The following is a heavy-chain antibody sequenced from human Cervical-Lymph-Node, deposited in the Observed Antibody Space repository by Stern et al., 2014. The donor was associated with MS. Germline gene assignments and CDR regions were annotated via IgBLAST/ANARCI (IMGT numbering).Heavy chain of an antibody. CDR2: TYYRSKWYN. CDR3: ARDYYDSSGSLTNWFDP. Sequence: QVQLQQSGPGLVKPSQTLSLTCAISGDSVSSNSAAWNWIRQSPLRGPEWLGRTYYRSKWYNDYALSVKSRITINPDTSKNQFSLHLNSVTPEDTAVYYCARDYYDSSGSLTNWFDPWGQGTLVTVSS. D-gene: IGHD3-22*01. CDR1: GDSVSSNSAA. V-gene: IGHV6-1*01. J-gene: IGHJ5*02.